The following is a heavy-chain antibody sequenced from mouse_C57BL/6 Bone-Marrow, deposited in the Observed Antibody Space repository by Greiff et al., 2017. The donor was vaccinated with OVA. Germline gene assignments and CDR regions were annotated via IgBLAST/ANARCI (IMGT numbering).Heavy chain of an antibody. J-gene: IGHJ1*03. CDR3: TRHYSNYGRVWYFDV. CDR2: IRNKANNHAT. V-gene: IGHV6-6*01. CDR1: GFTFSDAW. Sequence: EVQLQESGGGLVQPGGSMKLSCAASGFTFSDAWMDWVRQSPEKGLEWVAEIRNKANNHATYYAESVKGRFTISRDDSKSSVYLQMNSLRAEDTGIYYCTRHYSNYGRVWYFDVWGTGTTVTVSS. D-gene: IGHD2-5*01.